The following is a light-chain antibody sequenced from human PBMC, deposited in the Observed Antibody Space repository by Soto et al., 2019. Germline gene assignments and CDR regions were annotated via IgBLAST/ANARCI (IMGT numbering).Light chain of an antibody. CDR2: DAS. J-gene: IGKJ1*01. Sequence: DIELTQSPSSLSASLGDKITITCRASQVIFNYLAWFQQKPGKAPKLLIYDASTLKVGVPSRFSGSRSGTDITLTISSLQPEDVATYYCQKYDSAPRTFGQGTKV. CDR3: QKYDSAPRT. CDR1: QVIFNY. V-gene: IGKV1-27*01.